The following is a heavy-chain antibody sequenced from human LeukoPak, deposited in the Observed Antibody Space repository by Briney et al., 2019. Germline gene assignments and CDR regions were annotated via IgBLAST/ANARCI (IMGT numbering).Heavy chain of an antibody. CDR1: GGSVSSGSYY. V-gene: IGHV4-61*01. Sequence: SETLSLTCTVSGGSVSSGSYYWSWIRQPPGKGLEWIGYIYYSGSTNYNPSLKSRVTISVGTSKNQFSLKLSSVTAADTAVYYCASYSYYYDSSGYFDYWGQGTLVTVSS. D-gene: IGHD3-22*01. CDR3: ASYSYYYDSSGYFDY. J-gene: IGHJ4*02. CDR2: IYYSGST.